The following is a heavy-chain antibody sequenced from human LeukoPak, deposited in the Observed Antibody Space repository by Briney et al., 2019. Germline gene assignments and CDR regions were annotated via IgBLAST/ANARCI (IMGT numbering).Heavy chain of an antibody. J-gene: IGHJ5*02. D-gene: IGHD2-2*01. CDR2: IYHSGST. CDR3: ARVRYQLPNDNWFDP. V-gene: IGHV4-30-2*01. CDR1: GGSISSGGYS. Sequence: SETLSLTCAVSGGSISSGGYSWSWIRQPPGKGLEWIGYIYHSGSTYYNPSLKSRVTISVDRSKNQFSLKLSSVTAADTAVYYCARVRYQLPNDNWFDPWGQGTLATVS.